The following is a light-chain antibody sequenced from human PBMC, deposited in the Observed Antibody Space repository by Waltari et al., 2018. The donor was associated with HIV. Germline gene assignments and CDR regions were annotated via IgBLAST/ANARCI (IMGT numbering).Light chain of an antibody. Sequence: QSALTQPRSVSGSPGQSVTISCTGTSSDVGAYKYVSWYQQHPAKAPKLIIYYVHKPPSGVPARFSCSKSGNPASLTISGLQADDEADYYCCSYAGSYTWIFGDGTKVTVL. CDR1: SSDVGAYKY. J-gene: IGLJ2*01. CDR3: CSYAGSYTWI. CDR2: YVH. V-gene: IGLV2-11*01.